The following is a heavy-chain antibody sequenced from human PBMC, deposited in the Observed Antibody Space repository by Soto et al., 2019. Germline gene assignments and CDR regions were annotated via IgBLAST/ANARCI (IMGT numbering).Heavy chain of an antibody. Sequence: QVQLVQSGAEVKKPGASVKVSCKASGYTFTSYDINWVRQATGQGLEWMGWMNPNSGNTGYAQKFQGRVTMTRNTSISTAYMELSSLRSEDTAVYYCASPSLRYFDWYYGMDVWGQGTTVTVSS. V-gene: IGHV1-8*01. J-gene: IGHJ6*02. CDR1: GYTFTSYD. D-gene: IGHD3-9*01. CDR3: ASPSLRYFDWYYGMDV. CDR2: MNPNSGNT.